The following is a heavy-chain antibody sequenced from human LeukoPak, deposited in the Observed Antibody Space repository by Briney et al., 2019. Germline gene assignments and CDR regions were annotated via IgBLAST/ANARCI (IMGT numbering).Heavy chain of an antibody. J-gene: IGHJ3*02. V-gene: IGHV3-21*01. CDR2: ISSSSSFI. CDR3: ARQYNWNDVAAFDI. CDR1: GFTFSSYS. D-gene: IGHD1-20*01. Sequence: GGSLRLSCAASGFTFSSYSMNWVRQAPEKGLEWVSSISSSSSFIYYADSVKGRFTISRDNAKNSLYLQMNSLRAEDTAVYYCARQYNWNDVAAFDIWGQGTMVTVSS.